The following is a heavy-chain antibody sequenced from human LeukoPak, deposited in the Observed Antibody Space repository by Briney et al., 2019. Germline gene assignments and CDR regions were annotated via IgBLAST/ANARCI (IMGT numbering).Heavy chain of an antibody. V-gene: IGHV3-21*01. CDR2: ISSSSSYI. CDR3: ARDRKGDYVWGSHPFDY. Sequence: PGGSLRLSCATSQFKFNNFGMTWVRQAPGKGLEWVSSISSSSSYIYYADSVKGRFTISRDNAKNSLYLQMNSLRAEDTAVYYCARDRKGDYVWGSHPFDYWGQGTLVTVSS. D-gene: IGHD3-16*01. J-gene: IGHJ4*02. CDR1: QFKFNNFG.